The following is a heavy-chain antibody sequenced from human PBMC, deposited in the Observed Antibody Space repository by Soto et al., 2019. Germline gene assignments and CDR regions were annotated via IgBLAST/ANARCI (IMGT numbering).Heavy chain of an antibody. Sequence: EVQVVESGGGLVQPGGSLRLSCEVSGFTVSSNYMSWVRQAPGKGLEWVSVIYSGGSAYYADSVKGRFTISRHNSYKTLPLQMNSMRAEDTAVYYCANSGSSGYPGYWGQGTLVTVSS. CDR1: GFTVSSNY. CDR3: ANSGSSGYPGY. J-gene: IGHJ4*02. CDR2: IYSGGSA. D-gene: IGHD3-22*01. V-gene: IGHV3-53*04.